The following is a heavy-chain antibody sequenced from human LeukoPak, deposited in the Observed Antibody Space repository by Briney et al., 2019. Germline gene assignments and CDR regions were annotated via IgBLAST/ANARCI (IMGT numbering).Heavy chain of an antibody. CDR2: MYYNGST. V-gene: IGHV4-59*01. J-gene: IGHJ6*03. CDR1: GGSIISYY. Sequence: SETLSLTRTVSGGSIISYYWSWIRQPPGGRLEGIGYMYYNGSTNYNPSLKGRVTISVDMSKNQVSLKLSSVTAADTAVYYCARDRVGQQLVGRKYYYYCLDVWGKGTTVTISS. D-gene: IGHD6-13*01. CDR3: ARDRVGQQLVGRKYYYYCLDV.